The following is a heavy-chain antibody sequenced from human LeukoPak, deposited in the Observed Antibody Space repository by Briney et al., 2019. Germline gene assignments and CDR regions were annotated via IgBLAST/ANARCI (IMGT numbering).Heavy chain of an antibody. CDR1: GGSISSYY. J-gene: IGHJ4*02. Sequence: PSETLSLTCTVSGGSISSYYWSWIRQPPGKGLEWIGYIYYGGGTDYNPSLKSRVTISKDTSKTQFSLRLSSVTAADTAVYYCARARLDSSGRFDYWGQGTLVTVSS. CDR3: ARARLDSSGRFDY. D-gene: IGHD3-22*01. CDR2: IYYGGGT. V-gene: IGHV4-59*01.